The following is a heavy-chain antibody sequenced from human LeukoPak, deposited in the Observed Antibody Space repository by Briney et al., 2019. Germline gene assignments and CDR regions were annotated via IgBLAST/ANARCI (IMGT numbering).Heavy chain of an antibody. CDR1: GGTFSSYA. J-gene: IGHJ4*02. CDR2: IIPILGIA. CDR3: ARVISGSGSWVVD. D-gene: IGHD3-10*01. Sequence: ASVKVSCKASGGTFSSYAISWVRQAPGQGLEWMGRIIPILGIANYAQKFQGRVTITADKSTSTAYMELSSLRSEDTAVYYCARVISGSGSWVVDWGQGTLVTVSS. V-gene: IGHV1-69*04.